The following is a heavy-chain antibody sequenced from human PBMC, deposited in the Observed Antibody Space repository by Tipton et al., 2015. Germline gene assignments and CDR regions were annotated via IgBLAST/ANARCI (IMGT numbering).Heavy chain of an antibody. V-gene: IGHV4-39*01. D-gene: IGHD3-3*01. CDR3: ARHRNYALWSADPYEIDV. CDR1: GHSISTVSYY. CDR2: IYYSGNT. Sequence: TLSLTCTVSGHSISTVSYYWGWIRQPPGKGLEWIGSIYYSGNTYYNPSLKSRVTVSVDMSKDQFSLRLSSVTAADTAVYYCARHRNYALWSADPYEIDVWGQGTTVAVSS. J-gene: IGHJ6*02.